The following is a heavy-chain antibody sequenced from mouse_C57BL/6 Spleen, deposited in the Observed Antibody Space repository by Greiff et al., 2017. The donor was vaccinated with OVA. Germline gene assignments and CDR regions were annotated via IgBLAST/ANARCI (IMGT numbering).Heavy chain of an antibody. CDR1: GYTFTSYW. J-gene: IGHJ2*01. Sequence: QVQLQQPGAELVKPGASVKMSCKASGYTFTSYWITWVKQRPGQGLEWIGDIYPGSGSTNYNEKFKSKATLTVDTSSSTAYMQLSSLTSEDSAVYYCASLWSRRGGFDDWGQGTTLTVSS. D-gene: IGHD2-2*01. V-gene: IGHV1-55*01. CDR3: ASLWSRRGGFDD. CDR2: IYPGSGST.